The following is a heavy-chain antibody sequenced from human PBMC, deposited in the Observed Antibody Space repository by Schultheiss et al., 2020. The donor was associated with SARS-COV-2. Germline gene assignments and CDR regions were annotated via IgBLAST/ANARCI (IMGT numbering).Heavy chain of an antibody. J-gene: IGHJ3*02. Sequence: GGSLRLSCAASGFTFSSYAMSWVRQAPGKGLEWVAVIYSGGSTYYADSVKGRFTISRDNSKNTLYLQMNSLRAEDTAVYYCAKGGSGYLGAFDIWGQGTMVTVSS. V-gene: IGHV3-23*03. CDR3: AKGGSGYLGAFDI. CDR1: GFTFSSYA. CDR2: IYSGGST. D-gene: IGHD3-3*01.